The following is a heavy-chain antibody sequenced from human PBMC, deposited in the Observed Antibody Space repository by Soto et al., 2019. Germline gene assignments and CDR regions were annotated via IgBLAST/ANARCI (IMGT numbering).Heavy chain of an antibody. CDR1: GFTFSSYA. CDR2: ISYDGSNK. D-gene: IGHD6-19*01. CDR3: ARDRYSSGRGGSFDL. J-gene: IGHJ2*01. Sequence: QVQLVEAGGGVVQPGRSLRLSCAASGFTFSSYAMHWVRQAPGKGLEWVAVISYDGSNKYCADSVKGRFTISRDNSKNTLYLQMNSLRAEDTAVYYCARDRYSSGRGGSFDLWGRGTLVTVSS. V-gene: IGHV3-30-3*01.